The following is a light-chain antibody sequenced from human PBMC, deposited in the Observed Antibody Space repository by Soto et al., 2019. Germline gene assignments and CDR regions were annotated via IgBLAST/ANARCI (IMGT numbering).Light chain of an antibody. Sequence: DIQMTQSPSSLSASVGDRVTITCRASQSISSYLNWYQQKPGNAPKLLIYAASSLQSGVPSRFSGSGSGTDFTLTISSLQPEDFATYYCQQSYSTPPTFGGRTKVEIK. CDR3: QQSYSTPPT. V-gene: IGKV1-39*01. CDR2: AAS. CDR1: QSISSY. J-gene: IGKJ4*01.